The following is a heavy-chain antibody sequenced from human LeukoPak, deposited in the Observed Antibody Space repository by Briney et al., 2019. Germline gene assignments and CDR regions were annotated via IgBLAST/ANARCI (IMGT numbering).Heavy chain of an antibody. V-gene: IGHV1-8*01. J-gene: IGHJ5*02. D-gene: IGHD3-3*01. CDR3: ARGWRIDDLWSGYYTPPNWFDP. Sequence: ASVKVSCKASGYTFTSYDINWVRQATGQGLGWMGWMNPNSGNTGYAQKFRGRVTMTTNTSISTAYMELSSLRSEDTAVYYCARGWRIDDLWSGYYTPPNWFDPWGQGTLVTVSS. CDR2: MNPNSGNT. CDR1: GYTFTSYD.